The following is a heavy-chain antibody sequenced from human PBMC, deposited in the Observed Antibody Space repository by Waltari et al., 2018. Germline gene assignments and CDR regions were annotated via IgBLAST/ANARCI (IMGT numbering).Heavy chain of an antibody. J-gene: IGHJ5*02. V-gene: IGHV4-61*09. CDR1: GGSISSGSYY. CDR2: IYTSGST. Sequence: QVQLQESGPGLVKPSQTLSLTCTVSGGSISSGSYYWSWIRQPAGKGLEWIGYIYTSGSTNYNPARKSRVTISVDTSKNQFSLKLSSVTAADTAVYYCARGHPYGDYVGWFDPWGQGTLVTVSS. D-gene: IGHD4-17*01. CDR3: ARGHPYGDYVGWFDP.